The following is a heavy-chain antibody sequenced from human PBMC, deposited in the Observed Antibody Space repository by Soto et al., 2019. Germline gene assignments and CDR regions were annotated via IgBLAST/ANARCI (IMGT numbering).Heavy chain of an antibody. CDR2: MNPNSGNT. Sequence: ASVNVSCKASGYTFTSYDINWVRQATGQGLEWMGWMNPNSGNTGYAQKFQDRVTMTRNTSISTAYMELSSLRSEDTAVYYCARGNYDFWSGYPTPVVFDYWGQGTLVTVS. J-gene: IGHJ4*02. CDR3: ARGNYDFWSGYPTPVVFDY. D-gene: IGHD3-3*01. V-gene: IGHV1-8*01. CDR1: GYTFTSYD.